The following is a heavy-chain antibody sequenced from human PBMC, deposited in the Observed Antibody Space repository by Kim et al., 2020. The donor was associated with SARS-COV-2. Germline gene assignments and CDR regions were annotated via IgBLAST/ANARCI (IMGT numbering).Heavy chain of an antibody. V-gene: IGHV4-39*07. D-gene: IGHD3-16*02. Sequence: SETLSLTCTVFGGSISSSSYYWGWIRQPPGKGLEWIGSIYYSGSTYYNPSLKSRVTISVDTSKNQFSLKLSSVTAADTAVYYCARVYDYVWGSYRRPGEIDYWGQGTLVTVSS. CDR2: IYYSGST. J-gene: IGHJ4*02. CDR1: GGSISSSSYY. CDR3: ARVYDYVWGSYRRPGEIDY.